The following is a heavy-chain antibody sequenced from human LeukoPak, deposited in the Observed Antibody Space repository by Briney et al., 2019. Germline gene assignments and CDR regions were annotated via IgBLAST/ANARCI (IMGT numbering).Heavy chain of an antibody. CDR2: IIPIFGTA. J-gene: IGHJ4*02. V-gene: IGHV1-69*13. D-gene: IGHD3-10*01. Sequence: ASVKVSCKASGGTFSSYAISWVRQAPGQGLEWMGGIIPIFGTANYAQKFQGRVTITADESTSTAYMELSSLRSEDTAVYYCASFESTGSSQGELLWFGELSASYFDYWGQGTLVTVSS. CDR1: GGTFSSYA. CDR3: ASFESTGSSQGELLWFGELSASYFDY.